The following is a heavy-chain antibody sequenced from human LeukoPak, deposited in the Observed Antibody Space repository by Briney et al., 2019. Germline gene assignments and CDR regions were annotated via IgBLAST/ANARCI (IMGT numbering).Heavy chain of an antibody. CDR2: IYPVDSDT. D-gene: IGHD6-13*01. Sequence: GESLKISCKGSGYSFTSYWRGGVGQMPGKGREWMGIIYPVDSDTTYSPSCQDQVTISADKSISTAYLQWSSLKASDTAMYYCAKLIAAAGLSFDYWGQGTLVTVSS. V-gene: IGHV5-51*01. CDR3: AKLIAAAGLSFDY. J-gene: IGHJ4*02. CDR1: GYSFTSYW.